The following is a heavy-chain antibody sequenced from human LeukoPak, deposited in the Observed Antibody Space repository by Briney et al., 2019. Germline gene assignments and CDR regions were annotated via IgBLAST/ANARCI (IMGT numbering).Heavy chain of an antibody. CDR1: GFTFSSYG. CDR3: AKGLITMVRGVIIRPYYYGMDV. CDR2: ISYDGSNK. D-gene: IGHD3-10*01. V-gene: IGHV3-30*18. J-gene: IGHJ6*02. Sequence: GGSLRHSCAASGFTFSSYGMHWVRQAPGKGLEWVAVISYDGSNKYYVDSVKGRFTISRDNSENTLYLQMNSLRAEDTAVYYCAKGLITMVRGVIIRPYYYGMDVWGQGTTVTVSS.